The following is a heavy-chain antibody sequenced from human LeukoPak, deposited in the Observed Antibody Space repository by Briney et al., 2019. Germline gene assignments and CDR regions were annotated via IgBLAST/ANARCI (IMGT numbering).Heavy chain of an antibody. V-gene: IGHV3-30*04. D-gene: IGHD6-6*01. CDR2: ISYDGSNK. J-gene: IGHJ4*02. CDR3: ARGGSSWDGGKYFDY. CDR1: GFTFSSNA. Sequence: QPGRSLRLSCAASGFTFSSNAMHWVRQAPGKGLEWVAIISYDGSNKYYADSVKGRFTISRDNSKITLYLQMNSLRAEDTTVYYCARGGSSWDGGKYFDYWGQGTLVTVSS.